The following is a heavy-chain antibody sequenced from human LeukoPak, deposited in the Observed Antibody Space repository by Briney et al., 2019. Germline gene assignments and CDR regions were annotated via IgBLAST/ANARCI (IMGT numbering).Heavy chain of an antibody. J-gene: IGHJ5*02. Sequence: PSQTLSLTCTVSGGSISSGSYYWSWIRQPAGKGLEWIGRIYTSGSTNYNPSLKSRVTISVDTSKNQFSLKLSSVTAADTAVYYCARVGIGGSYYLEYNWFDPWGQGTLVTVSS. V-gene: IGHV4-61*02. CDR1: GGSISSGSYY. D-gene: IGHD1-26*01. CDR2: IYTSGST. CDR3: ARVGIGGSYYLEYNWFDP.